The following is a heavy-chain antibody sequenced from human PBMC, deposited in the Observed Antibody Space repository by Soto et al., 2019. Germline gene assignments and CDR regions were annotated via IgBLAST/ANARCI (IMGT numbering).Heavy chain of an antibody. CDR3: ARERYSSGWN. V-gene: IGHV3-30-3*01. CDR2: ISYDGSNK. Sequence: QVQLVESGGGVVQPGRSLRLSCAASGFTFSSYAMHWVRQAPGKGLEWVAVISYDGSNKYCADSVKGRFSISRDNSKNTLYLQMNSLRAEDTAVYYCARERYSSGWNWGQGTLVTVSS. D-gene: IGHD6-19*01. J-gene: IGHJ4*02. CDR1: GFTFSSYA.